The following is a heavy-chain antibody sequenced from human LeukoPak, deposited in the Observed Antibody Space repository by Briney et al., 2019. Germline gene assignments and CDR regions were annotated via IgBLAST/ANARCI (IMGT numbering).Heavy chain of an antibody. J-gene: IGHJ1*01. CDR3: ARALGYCSSTSCYRYFQH. V-gene: IGHV5-51*01. CDR2: IYPGDSDT. CDR1: GYSFTSYW. Sequence: GESLKISCKGSGYSFTSYWIGWVRQMPGKGLEWMGIIYPGDSDTRYSPSFQGQVTISADKSISTAYLQWSSLRAEDTAVYYCARALGYCSSTSCYRYFQHWGQGTLVTVSS. D-gene: IGHD2-2*01.